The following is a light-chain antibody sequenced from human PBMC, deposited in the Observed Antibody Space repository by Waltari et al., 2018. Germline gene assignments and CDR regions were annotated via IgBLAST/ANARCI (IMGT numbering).Light chain of an antibody. V-gene: IGKV1-5*03. CDR2: KAS. CDR3: QQYDPYPWT. Sequence: DIQMTQFPSTLSASVGDRVTITCRASESINRWLAWYQQKPGKAPKLLIYKASTLQSGVPSRFRGSGSETQFTLTINGLQPDDFATYYCQQYDPYPWTFGQGTKVEIK. J-gene: IGKJ1*01. CDR1: ESINRW.